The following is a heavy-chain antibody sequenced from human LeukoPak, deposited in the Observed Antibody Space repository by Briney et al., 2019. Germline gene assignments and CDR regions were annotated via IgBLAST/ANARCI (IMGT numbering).Heavy chain of an antibody. CDR1: GFTFNNFW. Sequence: PGGSLRLSCTASGFTFNNFWMHWVRQTPGKGLVWVSRISKDGSTTNYADSVKGRFTISRDNAKNTLYLQMNSLTAEDTALYYCARGASSGYRIDYWGQGTLVPVSA. V-gene: IGHV3-74*01. CDR3: ARGASSGYRIDY. J-gene: IGHJ4*02. CDR2: ISKDGSTT. D-gene: IGHD5-18*01.